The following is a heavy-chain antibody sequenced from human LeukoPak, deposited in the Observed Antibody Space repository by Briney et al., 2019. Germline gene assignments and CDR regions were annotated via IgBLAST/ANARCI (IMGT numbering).Heavy chain of an antibody. J-gene: IGHJ4*02. D-gene: IGHD4-23*01. CDR3: ARVGPRWTPHEQNFDY. V-gene: IGHV1-2*02. CDR1: GYTFTGHY. CDR2: IKPDNGGT. Sequence: ASVKASCKASGYTFTGHYLHWVRQAPGQGLEWMGWIKPDNGGTTYAQKFQGRVTMTRDTSINTAYLELSRLRSDDTAVYYCARVGPRWTPHEQNFDYWGQGTLVTVSS.